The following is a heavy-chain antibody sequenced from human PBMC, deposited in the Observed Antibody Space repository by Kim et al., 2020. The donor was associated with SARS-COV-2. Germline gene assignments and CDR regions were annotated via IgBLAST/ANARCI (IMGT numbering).Heavy chain of an antibody. D-gene: IGHD1-26*01. Sequence: SETLSLTCAVYGGSFSGYYWSWIRQPPGKGLEWIGEINHSGSTNYNPSLKSRVTISVDTSKNQFSLKLSSVTAADTAVYYCARGVGAPTYYYYGMDVWGQGTTVTVSS. J-gene: IGHJ6*02. CDR3: ARGVGAPTYYYYGMDV. V-gene: IGHV4-34*01. CDR1: GGSFSGYY. CDR2: INHSGST.